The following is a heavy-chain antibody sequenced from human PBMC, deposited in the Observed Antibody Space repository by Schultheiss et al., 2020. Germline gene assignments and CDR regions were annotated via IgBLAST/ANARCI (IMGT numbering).Heavy chain of an antibody. Sequence: GGSLRLSCAASGFTFSSCAMHWVRQAPGKGLEWVAVISYDGINKYYAESVKGRLTISRDNSKNTVYLQMNSLRGEDTAVYYCAKAVISSGWPASIGADYWGQGTLVTVSS. CDR1: GFTFSSCA. D-gene: IGHD6-19*01. CDR2: ISYDGINK. V-gene: IGHV3-30*04. J-gene: IGHJ4*02. CDR3: AKAVISSGWPASIGADY.